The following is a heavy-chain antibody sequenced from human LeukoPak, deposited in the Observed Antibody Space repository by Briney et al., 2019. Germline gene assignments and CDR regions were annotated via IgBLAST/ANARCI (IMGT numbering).Heavy chain of an antibody. CDR1: GFTFSDYH. CDR3: AGGRDIAVAGPGGYFDY. J-gene: IGHJ4*02. CDR2: ISPRGGSI. Sequence: PRGSLRLSCGASGFTFSDYHMNWIRQVPGKGLEWVSYISPRGGSIYFADSVRGRFAISRDNAKDSLFLQMNSLTAEDTAVYYCAGGRDIAVAGPGGYFDYWGPGTLVTVSS. V-gene: IGHV3-11*01. D-gene: IGHD6-19*01.